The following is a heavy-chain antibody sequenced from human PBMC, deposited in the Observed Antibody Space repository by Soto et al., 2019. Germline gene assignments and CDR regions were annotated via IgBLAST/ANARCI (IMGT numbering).Heavy chain of an antibody. V-gene: IGHV1-69*13. CDR1: GGTFSSYA. CDR3: ARESSGWYAALSY. J-gene: IGHJ4*02. CDR2: IIPIFGTA. Sequence: EASVKVSCKASGGTFSSYAISWVRQAPGQGLEWMGGIIPIFGTANYAQKFQGRVTITADESTSTAYMELSSLRSEDTAVYYCARESSGWYAALSYWGQGTLVTVSS. D-gene: IGHD6-19*01.